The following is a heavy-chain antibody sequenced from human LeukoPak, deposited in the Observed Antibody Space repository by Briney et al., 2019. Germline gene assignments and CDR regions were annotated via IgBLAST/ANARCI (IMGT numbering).Heavy chain of an antibody. CDR2: IIPIFGTA. J-gene: IGHJ4*02. V-gene: IGHV1-69*05. CDR1: GGTFSSYG. Sequence: SVKVSCKASGGTFSSYGISWVRQAPGQGLEWMGRIIPIFGTANYAHKFQGRVTITTDESTSTAYMELSSLRSEDTAVYYCARDEPLTVLTFDYWGQGTLVTVSS. D-gene: IGHD3-22*01. CDR3: ARDEPLTVLTFDY.